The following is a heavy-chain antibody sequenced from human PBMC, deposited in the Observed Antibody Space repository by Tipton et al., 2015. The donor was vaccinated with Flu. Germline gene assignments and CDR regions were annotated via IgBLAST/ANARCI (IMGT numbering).Heavy chain of an antibody. CDR3: TSGVTLYGSGQLDAGAFGY. V-gene: IGHV3-49*03. Sequence: SLRLSCAISGFNFADFAMSWLRQAPGKGLEWIGFIRSRAYGGTPEYAASLKGRFSISRDDSRSIAYLEMSSLTSEDTAMYYCTSGVTLYGSGQLDAGAFGYWGQGTLVTVSS. J-gene: IGHJ4*02. CDR2: IRSRAYGGTP. D-gene: IGHD3-10*01. CDR1: GFNFADFA.